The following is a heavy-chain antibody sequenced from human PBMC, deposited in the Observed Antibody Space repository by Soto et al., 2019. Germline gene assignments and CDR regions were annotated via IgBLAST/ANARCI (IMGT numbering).Heavy chain of an antibody. Sequence: GESLTISCKGSGYSFTIYWISWVRQMPGKGLEWMGRIDPSDSYTNYSPSFQGHVTISADKSISTACMQWSSLKASDTAMYYCARHTHGSSYYYYYGIDVWGQGTTGTVSS. CDR2: IDPSDSYT. CDR3: ARHTHGSSYYYYYGIDV. J-gene: IGHJ6*02. D-gene: IGHD6-6*01. CDR1: GYSFTIYW. V-gene: IGHV5-10-1*01.